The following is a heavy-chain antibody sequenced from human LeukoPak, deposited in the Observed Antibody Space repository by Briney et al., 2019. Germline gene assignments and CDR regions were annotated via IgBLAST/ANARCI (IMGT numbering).Heavy chain of an antibody. J-gene: IGHJ4*02. CDR1: GFTFSSYD. CDR2: ISGSGVST. Sequence: GGTLRLSCAVSGFTFSSYDMSWVRQAPGKGLEWVSGISGSGVSTYYADSVKGRFTISRDNSKNTLYLQMNSLRAEDTAVYYCAKAGYSSSRYALLNYFDYWGQGTLVTVSP. CDR3: AKAGYSSSRYALLNYFDY. V-gene: IGHV3-23*01. D-gene: IGHD6-13*01.